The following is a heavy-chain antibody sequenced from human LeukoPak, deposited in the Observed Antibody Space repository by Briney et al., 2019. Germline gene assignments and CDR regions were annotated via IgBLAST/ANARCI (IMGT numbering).Heavy chain of an antibody. CDR2: INPNSGGT. CDR1: GYTFTDYY. J-gene: IGHJ4*02. V-gene: IGHV1-2*02. D-gene: IGHD6-13*01. CDR3: ARGAYYSSSSPNYFDY. Sequence: GASVKVSCRPSGYTFTDYYMHWVRQAPGQGLEWMGWINPNSGGTIYAQKFQGRVTMSRDTSISTVYMELSSLRSDDTAVYYCARGAYYSSSSPNYFDYWGQGNLVTVSS.